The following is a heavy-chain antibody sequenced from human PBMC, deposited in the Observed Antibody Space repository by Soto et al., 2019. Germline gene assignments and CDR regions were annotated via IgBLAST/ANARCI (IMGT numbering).Heavy chain of an antibody. CDR3: ATKILVQSDAFDI. Sequence: SETLSLTCTVSGGSISSGGYYWSWIRQHPGKGLEWIGYIYYSGSTYYNPSLKSRVTISVDTSKNQFSLKLSSVTAADTAVYYCATKILVQSDAFDISGQGTMVTV. CDR1: GGSISSGGYY. J-gene: IGHJ3*02. CDR2: IYYSGST. V-gene: IGHV4-31*03.